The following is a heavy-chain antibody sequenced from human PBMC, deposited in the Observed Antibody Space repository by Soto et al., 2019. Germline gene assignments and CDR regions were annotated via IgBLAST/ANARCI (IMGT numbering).Heavy chain of an antibody. Sequence: GESLKTFCKGSGYTFSNYWIGWVRQMPGKGLEWMGIIYAGDSDTRYSPSFQGQVTMSADQSISTAYLQWTSLKASDTAIYYCARQETSIGSGYSHWGQGTLVTVSS. V-gene: IGHV5-51*01. CDR2: IYAGDSDT. CDR1: GYTFSNYW. D-gene: IGHD3-22*01. J-gene: IGHJ4*02. CDR3: ARQETSIGSGYSH.